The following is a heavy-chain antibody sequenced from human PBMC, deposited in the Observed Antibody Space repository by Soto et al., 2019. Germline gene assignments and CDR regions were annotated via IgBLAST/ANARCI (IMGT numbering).Heavy chain of an antibody. V-gene: IGHV3-30-3*01. Sequence: GGSLRLSCAASGFTFSSYAMHWVRQAPGKGLEWVAVISYDGSNKYYADSVKGRFTISRDNAKNSLYLQMDSLRDEDTAVYFCARAIAVGSTSLDYWGLGTRVTVSS. D-gene: IGHD6-19*01. CDR1: GFTFSSYA. J-gene: IGHJ4*02. CDR3: ARAIAVGSTSLDY. CDR2: ISYDGSNK.